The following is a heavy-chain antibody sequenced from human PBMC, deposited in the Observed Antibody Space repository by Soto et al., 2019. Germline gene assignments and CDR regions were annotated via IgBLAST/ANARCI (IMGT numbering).Heavy chain of an antibody. Sequence: QVQLVQSGAEVKKPGASVKVSCKASGYTFTSYGISWVRQAPGQGLEWMGWISGYNGNTKYAQKLQGRVTMTTDTXXXXXXXXXXXXXXXXXXXXXXXXXXXXXXVDYWGQGTLVTVSS. CDR2: ISGYNGNT. CDR3: XXXXXXXXVDY. V-gene: IGHV1-18*01. CDR1: GYTFTSYG. J-gene: IGHJ4*02.